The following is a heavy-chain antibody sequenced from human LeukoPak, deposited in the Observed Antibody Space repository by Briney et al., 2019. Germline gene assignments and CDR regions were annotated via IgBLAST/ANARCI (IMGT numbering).Heavy chain of an antibody. CDR2: MKHDGSEK. Sequence: GGSLRLSCAASGFTFTNYFMSWVRQAPGKGLEWVASMKHDGSEKYYVDSVRGRFTISRDNTMNSLYLQMSSLRAEDTAVYYCATDRGWRTSGYYLYYFEDWGQGTLVTYSS. V-gene: IGHV3-7*01. J-gene: IGHJ4*02. D-gene: IGHD3-3*01. CDR1: GFTFTNYF. CDR3: ATDRGWRTSGYYLYYFED.